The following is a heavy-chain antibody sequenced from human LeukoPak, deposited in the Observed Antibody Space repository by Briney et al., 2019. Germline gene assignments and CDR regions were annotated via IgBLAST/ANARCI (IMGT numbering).Heavy chain of an antibody. CDR3: AREYGDYADY. J-gene: IGHJ4*02. V-gene: IGHV3-23*01. Sequence: PGGSLRLSCAASAFTFSRSAMSWVRQAPGKGLEWVSVISGGGGITNYADSVKGRFTISRDNAKNSLYLQMNSLRAEDTAVYYCAREYGDYADYWGQGTLVTVSS. D-gene: IGHD4-17*01. CDR1: AFTFSRSA. CDR2: ISGGGGIT.